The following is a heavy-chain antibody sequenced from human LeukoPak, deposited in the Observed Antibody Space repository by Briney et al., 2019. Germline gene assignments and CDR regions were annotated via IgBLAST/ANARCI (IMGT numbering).Heavy chain of an antibody. D-gene: IGHD1-1*01. CDR3: ARAPNGTYIISR. Sequence: SETLSLTCTVSGGSISSSSYYWGWIRQPPGKGLEWIGNIYYSGSTYYNPSLKSRVTISVDTSKNQFSLKLSSVTAADTAVYYCARAPNGTYIISRWGQGTLVTVSS. J-gene: IGHJ4*02. CDR1: GGSISSSSYY. CDR2: IYYSGST. V-gene: IGHV4-39*07.